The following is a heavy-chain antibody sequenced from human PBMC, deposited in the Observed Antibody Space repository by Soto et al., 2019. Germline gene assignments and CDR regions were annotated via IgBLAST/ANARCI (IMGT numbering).Heavy chain of an antibody. D-gene: IGHD6-13*01. CDR1: GGSISSGGYY. Sequence: QVQLQESGPGLVKPSQTLSLTCTVSGGSISSGGYYWSWIRQHPGKGLEWIGYIYYSGSTYYNPSLKSRVTISVDSYKNQFSLKLSSVTAADTAVYYCARFWAAAGTDAFDIWGQGTMVTVSS. CDR3: ARFWAAAGTDAFDI. CDR2: IYYSGST. V-gene: IGHV4-31*03. J-gene: IGHJ3*02.